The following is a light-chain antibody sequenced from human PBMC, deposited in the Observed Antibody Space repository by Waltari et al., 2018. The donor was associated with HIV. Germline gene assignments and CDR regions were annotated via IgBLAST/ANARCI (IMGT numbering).Light chain of an antibody. V-gene: IGKV3-20*01. J-gene: IGKJ2*01. CDR2: GAS. Sequence: EVDLTHAQDTLTLSPGERATLTCRASQNITSNYLAWYQQRLGQAPRLLIYGASSRATGIPERFAGSGSGTDFTLTISRLEPEDFAMYYCQHYGSSPRYTFGQGTNLEIK. CDR1: QNITSNY. CDR3: QHYGSSPRYT.